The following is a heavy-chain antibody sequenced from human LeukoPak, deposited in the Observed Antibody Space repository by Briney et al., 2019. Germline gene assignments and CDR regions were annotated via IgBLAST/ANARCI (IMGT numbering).Heavy chain of an antibody. D-gene: IGHD5-24*01. CDR3: AKTYFYGYNSFADTNYFDY. CDR2: ISGSGGNT. V-gene: IGHV3-23*01. Sequence: GGSLRLSCAASGFTFSSYSMNWVRQAPGKGLEWVSAISGSGGNTYYADSVKGRFTISRDNSKNTQYLQMNSLRAEDTAVYYCAKTYFYGYNSFADTNYFDYWGQGTLVTVSS. CDR1: GFTFSSYS. J-gene: IGHJ4*02.